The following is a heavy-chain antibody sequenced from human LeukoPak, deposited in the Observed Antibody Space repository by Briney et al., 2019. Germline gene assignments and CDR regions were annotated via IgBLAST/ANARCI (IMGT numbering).Heavy chain of an antibody. Sequence: SETLSLTCTVSGGSISSYYWSWIRQPPGKGLEWIGYIYYSGSTNYNPSLKSRVTMSVDTSKNQFSLKLSSVTAADTAVYYCARSIAAAGYFDYWGQGTLVTVSS. CDR2: IYYSGST. V-gene: IGHV4-59*01. CDR3: ARSIAAAGYFDY. J-gene: IGHJ4*02. D-gene: IGHD6-13*01. CDR1: GGSISSYY.